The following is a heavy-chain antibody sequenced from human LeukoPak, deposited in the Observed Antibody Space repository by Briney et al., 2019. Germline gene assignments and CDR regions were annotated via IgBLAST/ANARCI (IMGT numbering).Heavy chain of an antibody. CDR3: ALIEPPHN. V-gene: IGHV1-46*01. CDR2: INPSGTIT. Sequence: ASVKVSCKASGITFTSYYIHWVRQAPGRGLEWMGKINPSGTITTYAPKYQGRVTVTKDTSTNTVYMELSSLRSDDTAVYYCALIEPPHNWGQGTMVTVSS. D-gene: IGHD1-14*01. CDR1: GITFTSYY. J-gene: IGHJ4*02.